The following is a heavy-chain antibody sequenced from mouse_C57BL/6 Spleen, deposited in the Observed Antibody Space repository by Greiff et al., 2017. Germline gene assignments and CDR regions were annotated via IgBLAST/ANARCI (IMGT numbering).Heavy chain of an antibody. CDR1: GYTFTSYG. Sequence: VQLQQSGAELARPGASVKLSCKASGYTFTSYGISWVKQRTGQGLEWIGEIYPRSGNTYYNEKFKGKATLTADQSSSTAYMELRSLTAEDSAVYFCARSGIGYYYGSSYVLAYWGQGTLVTVSA. CDR3: ARSGIGYYYGSSYVLAY. D-gene: IGHD1-1*01. J-gene: IGHJ3*01. V-gene: IGHV1-81*01. CDR2: IYPRSGNT.